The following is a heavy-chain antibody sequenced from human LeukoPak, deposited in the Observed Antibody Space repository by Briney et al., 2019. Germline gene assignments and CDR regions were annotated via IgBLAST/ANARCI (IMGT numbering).Heavy chain of an antibody. CDR1: GFTFSSYS. CDR3: AKEDCSSTSCYAGYFDY. V-gene: IGHV3-21*01. CDR2: ISSSSSYI. D-gene: IGHD2-2*01. J-gene: IGHJ4*02. Sequence: GGSLRLSCAASGFTFSSYSMNWVRQAPGKGLEWVSSISSSSSYIYYADSVKGRFTISRDNAKNSLYLQMNSLRAEDTAVYYCAKEDCSSTSCYAGYFDYWGQGTLVTVSS.